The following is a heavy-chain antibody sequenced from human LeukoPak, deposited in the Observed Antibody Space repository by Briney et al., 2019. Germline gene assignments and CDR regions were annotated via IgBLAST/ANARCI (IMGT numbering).Heavy chain of an antibody. CDR3: ARDAGGYDWFDP. D-gene: IGHD1-26*01. Sequence: ASVRVSSKASGFTFTNYDINWIRQAPGLGLEWMGWMNPNSGNAGYAQSFQGRVTITRNTSINTAYMELSSLTSDDTAVYFCARDAGGYDWFDPWGQGTLVTVSS. J-gene: IGHJ5*02. CDR2: MNPNSGNA. V-gene: IGHV1-8*03. CDR1: GFTFTNYD.